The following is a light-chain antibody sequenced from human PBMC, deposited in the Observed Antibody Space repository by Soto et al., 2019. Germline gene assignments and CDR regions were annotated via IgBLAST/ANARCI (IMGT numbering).Light chain of an antibody. Sequence: DIVMTQSPDSLAVSLGERATINCKSSQSVLYSSNNKNYLAWYQKKAGQPPQLLIYWASTRESGVPDRFNGSGSGTDFTLTISSLQAEDVAVYYCQQYYSTPPYTFGQGTKLEIK. CDR3: QQYYSTPPYT. V-gene: IGKV4-1*01. J-gene: IGKJ2*01. CDR2: WAS. CDR1: QSVLYSSNNKNY.